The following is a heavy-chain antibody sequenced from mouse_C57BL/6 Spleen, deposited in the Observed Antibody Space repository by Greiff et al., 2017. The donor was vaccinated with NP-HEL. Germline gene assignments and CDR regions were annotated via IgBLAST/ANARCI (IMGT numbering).Heavy chain of an antibody. J-gene: IGHJ4*01. CDR2: IYPGSGST. CDR1: GYTFTSYW. CDR3: ARDDYDDEDYYAMDY. Sequence: QVQLQQPGAELVKPGASVKMSCKASGYTFTSYWITWVKQRPGQGLEWLGDIYPGSGSTNYNEKFKSKATLTVDTSSSTAYMQLSSLTSEDSAVYYGARDDYDDEDYYAMDYWGQGTSVTVSS. D-gene: IGHD2-4*01. V-gene: IGHV1-55*01.